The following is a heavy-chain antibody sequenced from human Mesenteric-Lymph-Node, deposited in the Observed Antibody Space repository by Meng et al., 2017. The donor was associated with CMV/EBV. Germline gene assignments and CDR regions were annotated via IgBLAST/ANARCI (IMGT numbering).Heavy chain of an antibody. CDR2: INPNSGAT. V-gene: IGHV1-2*02. Sequence: ASVKVSCKASGYTFTAYYIHWVRQAPGQGLQWMGWINPNSGATNYAQNFQGRVTMTRDTSISTAYMELSSLRSDDTAVYYCARERFLAGMDVWGQGTTVTVSS. D-gene: IGHD3-3*01. CDR1: GYTFTAYY. J-gene: IGHJ6*02. CDR3: ARERFLAGMDV.